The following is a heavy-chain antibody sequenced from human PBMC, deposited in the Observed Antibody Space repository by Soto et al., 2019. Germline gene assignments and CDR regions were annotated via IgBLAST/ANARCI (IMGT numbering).Heavy chain of an antibody. V-gene: IGHV4-39*01. D-gene: IGHD6-13*01. CDR1: GGSVSSSRYY. Sequence: PSETLSLTCSVSGGSVSSSRYYWDWIRQPPGKGLEWIGNIYYTVSTYYNPSVKSRVAISVDTSKNQFSLKLNSVTAADTAVYYCATASLALLVVKSHYFDHWGQGALVTVSS. CDR3: ATASLALLVVKSHYFDH. J-gene: IGHJ4*02. CDR2: IYYTVST.